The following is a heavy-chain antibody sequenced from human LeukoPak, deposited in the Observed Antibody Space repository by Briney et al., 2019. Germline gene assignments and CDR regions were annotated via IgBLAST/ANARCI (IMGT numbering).Heavy chain of an antibody. J-gene: IGHJ4*02. V-gene: IGHV3-53*01. D-gene: IGHD4/OR15-4a*01. Sequence: GGSLRLSCAASGFTFNSYSINWVRQAPGKGLEWVSFIYSDNTHYSDSVKGRFTISRDNSKNTLYLQMNSLRAEDTAVYYCARRAGAYSHPYDYWGQGTLVTVSS. CDR2: IYSDNT. CDR3: ARRAGAYSHPYDY. CDR1: GFTFNSYS.